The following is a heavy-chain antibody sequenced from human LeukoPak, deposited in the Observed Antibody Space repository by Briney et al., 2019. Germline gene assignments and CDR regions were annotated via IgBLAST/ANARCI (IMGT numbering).Heavy chain of an antibody. CDR2: IYYSGST. V-gene: IGHV4-39*07. CDR1: GGSISSSSYY. CDR3: ARDIVVVPAAIFWFDP. D-gene: IGHD2-2*01. Sequence: PSETLSLTCTVSGGSISSSSYYWGWIRQPPGKVLEWIGSIYYSGSTYYNPSLKSRVTISVDTSKNPFSPKLSSVTAADTAVYYCARDIVVVPAAIFWFDPWGQGTLVTVSS. J-gene: IGHJ5*02.